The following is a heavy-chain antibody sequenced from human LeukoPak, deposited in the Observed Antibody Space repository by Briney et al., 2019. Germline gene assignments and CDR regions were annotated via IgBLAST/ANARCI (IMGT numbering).Heavy chain of an antibody. V-gene: IGHV4-31*03. J-gene: IGHJ4*02. D-gene: IGHD5-12*01. Sequence: KPSETLSFTCTVSGVSFTSGGYYWTWLRQHPGKGLEWIGYIYHSGSAYYNPSLKSRVTMSVDTSKNQFSLKLSSVTAADTAVYYCARDRASGDIVLDYWGQGTLVTVSA. CDR1: GVSFTSGGYY. CDR2: IYHSGSA. CDR3: ARDRASGDIVLDY.